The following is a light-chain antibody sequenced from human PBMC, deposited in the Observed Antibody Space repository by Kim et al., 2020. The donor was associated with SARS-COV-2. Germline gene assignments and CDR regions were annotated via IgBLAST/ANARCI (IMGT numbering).Light chain of an antibody. CDR3: QQYGSSQYT. J-gene: IGKJ2*01. Sequence: LSPGERATLSCRSSQSVSSSYLAWYTQTPGQAPRLLIYGASRRATGIPDRFSGSESGTDFTLTISSLEPDDFAVYYCQQYGSSQYTFGQGTKLE. CDR2: GAS. CDR1: QSVSSSY. V-gene: IGKV3-20*01.